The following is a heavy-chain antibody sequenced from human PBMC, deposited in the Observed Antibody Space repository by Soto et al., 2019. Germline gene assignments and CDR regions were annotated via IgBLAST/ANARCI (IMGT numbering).Heavy chain of an antibody. J-gene: IGHJ4*02. D-gene: IGHD1-1*01. CDR3: XXXXXXXXXXXXNEFDY. CDR1: GFTFSSYA. CDR2: ISYDGSNK. Sequence: QVQLVESGGGVVQPGRSLRLSCAASGFTFSSYAMHWVRQAPGKGLEWVAVISYDGSNKYYADSVKGRFTISRDNSKNXXXXXXXXXXXXXXXXXXXXXXXXXXXXXXXNEFDYWGQGTLVTVSS. V-gene: IGHV3-30-3*01.